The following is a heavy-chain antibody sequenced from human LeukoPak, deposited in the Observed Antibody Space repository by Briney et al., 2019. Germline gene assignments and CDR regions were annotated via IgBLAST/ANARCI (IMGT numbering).Heavy chain of an antibody. V-gene: IGHV3-23*01. J-gene: IGHJ4*02. Sequence: GGSLRLSCAASGFPFSTYAMSWVRQAPGKGLEWVSVISGSGGDAYYADSVKGRFTISGDNSKNTVYLQMNSLRAEDTALYYCAKGGVYGDYYFDYWGQGTLVTVSS. CDR3: AKGGVYGDYYFDY. D-gene: IGHD4-17*01. CDR2: ISGSGGDA. CDR1: GFPFSTYA.